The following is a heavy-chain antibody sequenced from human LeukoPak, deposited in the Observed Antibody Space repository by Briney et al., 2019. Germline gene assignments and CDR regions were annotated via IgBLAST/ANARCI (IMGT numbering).Heavy chain of an antibody. CDR3: ARDTYTAPPQDLDY. Sequence: PSETLSLTCTVSGGSISSSSYYWGWIRQPPGKGLEWIGSIYYSGSTYYNPSLKRRVTISVDTSKNQFSLKLSSVTAADTAVYYCARDTYTAPPQDLDYWGQGTLVTVSS. CDR1: GGSISSSSYY. D-gene: IGHD5-18*01. CDR2: IYYSGST. V-gene: IGHV4-39*07. J-gene: IGHJ4*02.